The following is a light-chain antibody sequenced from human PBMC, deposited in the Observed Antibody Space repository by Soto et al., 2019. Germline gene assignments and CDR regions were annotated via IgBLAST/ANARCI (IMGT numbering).Light chain of an antibody. J-gene: IGLJ2*01. Sequence: QSALTQPPSASGSPGQSVTISCTGTNSDVGGYNFVSWYQQHPGKAPKLMIYEVSKRPSGVPDRFSGSKSGNTASLTVSGLQAEDEADYYCSSYAGSNNLLFGGGTQLTVL. CDR1: NSDVGGYNF. CDR2: EVS. CDR3: SSYAGSNNLL. V-gene: IGLV2-8*01.